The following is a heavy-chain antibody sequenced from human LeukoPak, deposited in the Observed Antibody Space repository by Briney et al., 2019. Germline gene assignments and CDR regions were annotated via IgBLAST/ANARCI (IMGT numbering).Heavy chain of an antibody. CDR3: TTGTWELPYDAFDI. V-gene: IGHV3-15*01. CDR2: IKSKTDGGKT. Sequence: KPGGPLRLPWAASGFTFSNAWMSWFRKAPGGGLEGVGRIKSKTDGGKTDYAAPVKGRFTISRDDSKNTLYLQMNSLKTEDTAVYYCTTGTWELPYDAFDIWGQGTMVTVSS. D-gene: IGHD1-26*01. CDR1: GFTFSNAW. J-gene: IGHJ3*02.